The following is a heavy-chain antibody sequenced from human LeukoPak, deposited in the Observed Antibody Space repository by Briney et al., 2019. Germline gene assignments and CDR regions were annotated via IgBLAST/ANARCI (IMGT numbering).Heavy chain of an antibody. V-gene: IGHV1-2*02. CDR3: ARVEYCTRGVCINYDL. CDR2: INPNSGGT. J-gene: IGHJ4*02. D-gene: IGHD2-8*01. Sequence: ASVKVSCKASGYTFTGPYIHWMRQAPGQGLEWMGWINPNSGGTKYAQKFQGRVTMTRDTSTSTAYMELSGLRPDGTAAYYCARVEYCTRGVCINYDLWGQGTLVPVSS. CDR1: GYTFTGPY.